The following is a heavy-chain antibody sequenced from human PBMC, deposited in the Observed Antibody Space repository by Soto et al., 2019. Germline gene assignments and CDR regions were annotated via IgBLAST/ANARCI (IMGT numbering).Heavy chain of an antibody. CDR3: ARDGVDTATGYYYGMDV. J-gene: IGHJ6*02. Sequence: QVQLVQSGAEVKKPGASVKVSCKASGYTFTSYGISWVRQAPGQGLEWMGWISTYNGNTNYAQKLQGRVTMTADTSTSTAYMELRSLRSDDTAVYYCARDGVDTATGYYYGMDVWGQGTTVTVSS. CDR1: GYTFTSYG. CDR2: ISTYNGNT. V-gene: IGHV1-18*01. D-gene: IGHD5-18*01.